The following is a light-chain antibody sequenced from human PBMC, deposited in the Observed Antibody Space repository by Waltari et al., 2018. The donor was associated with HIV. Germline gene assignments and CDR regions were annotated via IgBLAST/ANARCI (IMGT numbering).Light chain of an antibody. CDR2: EVT. V-gene: IGLV2-8*01. J-gene: IGLJ2*01. CDR3: SSYAGSNTV. Sequence: QSALTQPPSASGSPGQSVTISCTGTSSHIGGYNYVPRYQGHPGKAPKLLIDEVTKRPSGVPDRFSGSKSGNTASLTVSGLQAEDEADYYCSSYAGSNTVFGGGTKLTVL. CDR1: SSHIGGYNY.